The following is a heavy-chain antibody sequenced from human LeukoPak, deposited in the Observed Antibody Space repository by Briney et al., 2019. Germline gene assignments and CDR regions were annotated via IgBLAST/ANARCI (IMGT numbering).Heavy chain of an antibody. CDR1: GGSISSYY. CDR2: IYYSGST. V-gene: IGHV4-59*01. J-gene: IGHJ3*02. CDR3: ARDHGDQQWLGNDAFDI. D-gene: IGHD6-19*01. Sequence: SETLSLTCTVSGGSISSYYWSWIRQPPGKGLEWLGYIYYSGSTNYNPSLKSRVTISVDTSKNQFSLKLSSVTAADTAVYYCARDHGDQQWLGNDAFDIWGQGTMVTVSS.